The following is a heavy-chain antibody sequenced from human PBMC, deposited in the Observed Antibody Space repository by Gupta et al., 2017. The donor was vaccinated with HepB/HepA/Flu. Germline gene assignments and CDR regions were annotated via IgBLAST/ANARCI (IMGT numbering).Heavy chain of an antibody. CDR2: IRSRADSYAT. J-gene: IGHJ6*03. CDR3: TRRSNYYMDV. Sequence: EAQLVESGGGLVQPGGSLKLSCAASGFRLGVFPFHWVRQAPGKGLEWVGRIRSRADSYATAYAASVKGRFTISRFDSKNTAYLQMNSLKTEDTAVDFCTRRSNYYMDVWGKGTTVTVS. D-gene: IGHD2-2*01. CDR1: GFRLGVFP. V-gene: IGHV3-73*02.